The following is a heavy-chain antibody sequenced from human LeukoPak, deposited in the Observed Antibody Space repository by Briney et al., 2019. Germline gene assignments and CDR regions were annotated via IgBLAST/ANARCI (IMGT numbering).Heavy chain of an antibody. CDR1: GGTFSSYA. V-gene: IGHV1-69*05. J-gene: IGHJ4*02. Sequence: SVKVSCKASGGTFSSYAISWVRQAPGQGLEWMGGIIPIFGTANYAQKFQGRVTITTGESTSTAYMELSSLRSEDTAVYYCARAREVLRFLEWFYWGQGTLVTVSS. D-gene: IGHD3-3*01. CDR3: ARAREVLRFLEWFY. CDR2: IIPIFGTA.